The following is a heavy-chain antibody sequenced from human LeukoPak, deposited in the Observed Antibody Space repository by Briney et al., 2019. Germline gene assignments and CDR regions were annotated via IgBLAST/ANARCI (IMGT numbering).Heavy chain of an antibody. CDR1: GFTFGKYW. V-gene: IGHV3-30*18. CDR2: ISYDGSNK. Sequence: PGGSLRLSCVASGFTFGKYWMSWVRQAPGKGLEWVAVISYDGSNKYYADSVKGRFTISRGNSKNTLYLQMNSLRAEDTAVYYCAKGKGPYYYDSSGYLDYWGQGTLVTVSS. CDR3: AKGKGPYYYDSSGYLDY. J-gene: IGHJ4*02. D-gene: IGHD3-22*01.